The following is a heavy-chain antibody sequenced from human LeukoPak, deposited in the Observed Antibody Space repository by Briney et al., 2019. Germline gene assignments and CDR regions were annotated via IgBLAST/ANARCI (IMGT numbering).Heavy chain of an antibody. CDR1: GYTFTGYF. J-gene: IGHJ5*02. CDR3: ARDHAFDGDNWFDP. V-gene: IGHV1-2*06. Sequence: ASVKVSCKASGYTFTGYFMHWVRQAPGQGLEWMGRIYPHSGVTVSAQKLAGRVTMTRDTSITTAYMELSSLRSDDTAVYYCARDHAFDGDNWFDPWGQGTLVTVSS. CDR2: IYPHSGVT. D-gene: IGHD3-10*01.